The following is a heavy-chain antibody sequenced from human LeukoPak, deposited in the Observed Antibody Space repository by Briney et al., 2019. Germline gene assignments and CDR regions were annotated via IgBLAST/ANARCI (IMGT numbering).Heavy chain of an antibody. CDR3: ARGRVGGSYVY. Sequence: GGSLRLSCAASGFTFSSYWMSWVRQAPGKGLEWVANIKQDGSEKYYVDSVKGRFTISRDNAKNSLYLQMNSLGAEDTAVYYCARGRVGGSYVYWGQGTLVTVSS. CDR2: IKQDGSEK. CDR1: GFTFSSYW. D-gene: IGHD1-26*01. J-gene: IGHJ4*02. V-gene: IGHV3-7*01.